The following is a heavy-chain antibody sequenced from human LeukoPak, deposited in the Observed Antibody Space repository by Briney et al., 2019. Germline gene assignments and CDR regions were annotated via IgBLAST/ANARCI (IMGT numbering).Heavy chain of an antibody. J-gene: IGHJ4*02. CDR3: AGYHWNSGVVY. CDR1: GFTFSDYA. V-gene: IGHV3-11*01. CDR2: ISRSGDTI. D-gene: IGHD1-7*01. Sequence: PGGSLRLSCAASGFTFSDYAMSWIRQAPGQGLECVSYISRSGDTIDYADSVKGRFSISRDNAKNSLYLQMNSLRAEDTAVYYCAGYHWNSGVVYWGQGTLVTVSS.